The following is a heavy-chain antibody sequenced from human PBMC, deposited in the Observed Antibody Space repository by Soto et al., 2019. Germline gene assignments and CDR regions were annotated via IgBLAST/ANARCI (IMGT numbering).Heavy chain of an antibody. V-gene: IGHV4-30-2*01. D-gene: IGHD3-22*01. Sequence: SETLSLTCAVSGGPISSGGYSWSWIRQPPGKGLEWIGYIYHSGSTYYNPSLKSRVTISVDRSKNQFSLKLSSVTAADTAVYYCARSPPRNYYDSSGYRLGWFDPWGQGTLVTVSS. CDR3: ARSPPRNYYDSSGYRLGWFDP. J-gene: IGHJ5*02. CDR1: GGPISSGGYS. CDR2: IYHSGST.